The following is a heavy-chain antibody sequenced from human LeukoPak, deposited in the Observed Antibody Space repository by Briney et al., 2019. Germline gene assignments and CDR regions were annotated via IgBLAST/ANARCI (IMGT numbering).Heavy chain of an antibody. Sequence: PGGSLRLSCAASGFTFSSYAMHWVRQAPGKGLEWVAVISYDGNNKYYADSVKGRFTISRDNSKNTLHLQMNSLRAGDTAVYYCATDGDSYGSGTYPRAFDPWGQGTLVTVSS. J-gene: IGHJ5*02. CDR2: ISYDGNNK. CDR3: ATDGDSYGSGTYPRAFDP. CDR1: GFTFSSYA. V-gene: IGHV3-30*04. D-gene: IGHD3-10*01.